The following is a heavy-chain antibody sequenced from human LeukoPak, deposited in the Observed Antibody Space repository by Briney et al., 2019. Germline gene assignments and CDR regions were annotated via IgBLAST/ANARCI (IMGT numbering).Heavy chain of an antibody. V-gene: IGHV4-59*01. CDR3: ASSSNQHYDSSGSNAFDI. CDR1: GGSISSYY. J-gene: IGHJ3*02. CDR2: IYYSGST. D-gene: IGHD3-22*01. Sequence: PSETLSLTCTVSGGSISSYYWSWIRQPPGKGLEWIGYIYYSGSTNYNPSLKSRVTISVDTSKNQFSLKLSSVTAADTAVYYCASSSNQHYDSSGSNAFDIWGQGTMVTVSS.